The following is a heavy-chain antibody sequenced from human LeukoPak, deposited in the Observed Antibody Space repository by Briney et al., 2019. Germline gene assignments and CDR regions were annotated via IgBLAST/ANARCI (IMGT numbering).Heavy chain of an antibody. CDR3: ARGGPHDY. CDR2: ITDSSTKI. J-gene: IGHJ4*02. D-gene: IGHD5-12*01. CDR1: GFTFSSYS. Sequence: GGSLRLSCAASGFTFSSYSMNWVRQAPGKGLEWVSHITDSSTKIYYADSVKGRFTTSRDNAKNLVYLQMNSLRDEDTAVYYCARGGPHDYWGQGTLVTVSS. V-gene: IGHV3-48*02.